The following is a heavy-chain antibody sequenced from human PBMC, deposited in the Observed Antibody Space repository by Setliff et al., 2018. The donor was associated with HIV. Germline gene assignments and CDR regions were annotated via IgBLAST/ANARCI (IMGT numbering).Heavy chain of an antibody. V-gene: IGHV4-59*11. CDR1: GGSISSHY. J-gene: IGHJ4*01. Sequence: TSETLSLTCTVSGGSISSHYWSWIRQPPGKGLEWIGSVHYSGSTNYNPSLKSRVTISVDTSKNQFSLKLSSVTAADTALYFCARDSRWLQFPYFDSWGQGTPVTVSS. CDR3: ARDSRWLQFPYFDS. CDR2: VHYSGST. D-gene: IGHD5-12*01.